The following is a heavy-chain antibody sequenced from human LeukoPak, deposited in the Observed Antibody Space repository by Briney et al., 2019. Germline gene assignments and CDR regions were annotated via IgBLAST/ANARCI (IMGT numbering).Heavy chain of an antibody. Sequence: SETLSLTCTVSGGSISSYYWSWIRQPPGKGLEWIGYIYYSGSTNYNPSLKSRVTISVDTSKNQFSLKLSSVTAADTAVYYCARVAPAPRYYDFWSGYALYYYYMDVWGKGTTVTVSS. V-gene: IGHV4-59*01. D-gene: IGHD3-3*01. J-gene: IGHJ6*03. CDR1: GGSISSYY. CDR3: ARVAPAPRYYDFWSGYALYYYYMDV. CDR2: IYYSGST.